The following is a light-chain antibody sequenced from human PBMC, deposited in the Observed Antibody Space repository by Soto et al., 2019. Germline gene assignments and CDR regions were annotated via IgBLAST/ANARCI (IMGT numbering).Light chain of an antibody. J-gene: IGLJ3*02. CDR2: SNN. Sequence: QAVVTQSPSASGTPGQRVTISCSGSSSNIGSSSVNWYQQLPGTAPKVLIYSNNQRPSGVPDRFSGSKSGTSASLAISGLQSEDEADYYCAAWDDSLNGWVFGGGTKLTVL. CDR1: SSNIGSSS. CDR3: AAWDDSLNGWV. V-gene: IGLV1-44*01.